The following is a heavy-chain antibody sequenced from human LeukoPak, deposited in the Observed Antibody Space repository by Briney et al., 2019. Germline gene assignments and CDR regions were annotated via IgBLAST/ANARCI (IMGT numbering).Heavy chain of an antibody. J-gene: IGHJ5*02. CDR1: GFTLSSYE. CDR2: ISSSGSTI. D-gene: IGHD2-15*01. Sequence: GGSLRLPCAASGFTLSSYEMNWVRQAPGKGLEWVSYISSSGSTIYYADSVKGRFTISRDNAKNSLYLQMNSLRAEDTAIYYCARDCSGGSCYSEVYWFDPWGQGTLVTVSS. CDR3: ARDCSGGSCYSEVYWFDP. V-gene: IGHV3-48*03.